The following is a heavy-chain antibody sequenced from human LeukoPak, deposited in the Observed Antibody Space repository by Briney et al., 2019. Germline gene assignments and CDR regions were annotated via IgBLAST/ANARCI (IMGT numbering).Heavy chain of an antibody. Sequence: GRSLRLSCAASGFTFGSYAMSWVRQPPGKGLEWVSSISGSGVTTYYADSVKGRFTISRDNSKNMMNLQMNSLRAEDTAVYYCARDYGDYTKGWNLRDFWGQGTLVTVSS. CDR1: GFTFGSYA. CDR2: ISGSGVTT. V-gene: IGHV3-23*01. J-gene: IGHJ4*02. CDR3: ARDYGDYTKGWNLRDF. D-gene: IGHD4-17*01.